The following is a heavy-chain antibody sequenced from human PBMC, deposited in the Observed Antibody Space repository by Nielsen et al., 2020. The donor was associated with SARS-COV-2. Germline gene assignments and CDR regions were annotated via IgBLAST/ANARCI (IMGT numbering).Heavy chain of an antibody. V-gene: IGHV3-23*01. CDR3: ARDLGYSGYGIYFDD. Sequence: GESLKISCAASGFTFSNFVMNWVRQTPGKGLEWVSAISHSGSTTYYADSVKGRFTISRDNVKNTLHLQMNSLRAEDTAVYYCARDLGYSGYGIYFDDWGPGTLVTVSS. CDR2: ISHSGSTT. D-gene: IGHD5-12*01. J-gene: IGHJ4*02. CDR1: GFTFSNFV.